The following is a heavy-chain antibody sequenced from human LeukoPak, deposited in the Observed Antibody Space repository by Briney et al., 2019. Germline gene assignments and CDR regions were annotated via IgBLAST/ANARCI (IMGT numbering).Heavy chain of an antibody. CDR1: DFTFSSNW. V-gene: IGHV3-74*01. D-gene: IGHD1-1*01. Sequence: GGSLRLSCTASDFTFSSNWMYWVRQAPGKGLVWVSRISSDGSYTSYADSVKGRFTISRDNAKNTLYLQMNNLRPEDTAVYYCGRGFGTTWGRGTLVSVSS. CDR2: ISSDGSYT. CDR3: GRGFGTT. J-gene: IGHJ4*02.